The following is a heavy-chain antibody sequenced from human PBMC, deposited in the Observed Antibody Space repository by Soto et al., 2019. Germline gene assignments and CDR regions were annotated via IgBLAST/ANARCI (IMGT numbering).Heavy chain of an antibody. D-gene: IGHD6-13*01. CDR1: GFTFSSYA. V-gene: IGHV3-23*01. Sequence: EVQLLESGGGLVQPGGSLRLSCAASGFTFSSYAMSWVRQAPGRGLEWVSDISGSGGSTYYADSVRGRFTISRDNSKNTLYLQMNSLRAEDTAVYYCAKAQALLVSQYMDVWGKGTTVTVSS. J-gene: IGHJ6*03. CDR2: ISGSGGST. CDR3: AKAQALLVSQYMDV.